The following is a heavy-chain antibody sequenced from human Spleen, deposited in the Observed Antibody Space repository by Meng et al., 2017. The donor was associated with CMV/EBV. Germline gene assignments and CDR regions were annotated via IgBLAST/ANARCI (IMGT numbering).Heavy chain of an antibody. CDR3: ARVVSMVVTT. V-gene: IGHV4-31*03. Sequence: LTFTVSGGSITSGGYSWSWIRQHPVKGLEWIGYIYYSGSTYYNPSLKSRVTISVDTSKNQFSLKLSSVTAADTAVYYCARVVSMVVTTWGQGTLVTVSS. J-gene: IGHJ5*02. CDR1: GGSITSGGYS. D-gene: IGHD4-23*01. CDR2: IYYSGST.